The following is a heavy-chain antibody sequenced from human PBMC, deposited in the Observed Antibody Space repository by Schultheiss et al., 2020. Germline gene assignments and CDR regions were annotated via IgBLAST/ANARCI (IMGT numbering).Heavy chain of an antibody. V-gene: IGHV4-39*01. J-gene: IGHJ6*01. Sequence: SATLSLTCTVSGGSISSSSYYWGWIRQPPGKGLEWIGSIYYSGSTYDNPSLKSRVTISVDTSKNQFSLKLSLVTAADTAVYYCARARIVHDILTRRNYGMDVWVQETTVTVTS. D-gene: IGHD3-9*01. CDR3: ARARIVHDILTRRNYGMDV. CDR2: IYYSGST. CDR1: GGSISSSSYY.